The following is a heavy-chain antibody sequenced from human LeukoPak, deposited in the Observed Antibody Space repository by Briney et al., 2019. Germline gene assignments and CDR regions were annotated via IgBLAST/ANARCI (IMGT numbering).Heavy chain of an antibody. CDR2: ILYYGSNK. J-gene: IGHJ4*02. CDR3: ARGRHYDTTDYYYRGLDY. Sequence: GGSLRLSCAASGFTFSRYAMHWVRQAPGKGLEWVAVILYYGSNKEYADSVKGRFTISRDNSKNTLYLQMNSLRAEDTAVYYCARGRHYDTTDYYYRGLDYWGQGTLVTVSS. CDR1: GFTFSRYA. D-gene: IGHD3-22*01. V-gene: IGHV3-30-3*01.